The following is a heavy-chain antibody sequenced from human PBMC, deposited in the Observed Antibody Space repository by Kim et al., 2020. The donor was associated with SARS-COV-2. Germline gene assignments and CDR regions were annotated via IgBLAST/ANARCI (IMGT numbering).Heavy chain of an antibody. V-gene: IGHV3-30*04. J-gene: IGHJ5*02. CDR3: ARAAHRYGSGSRGWFDP. CDR1: GFTFSSYA. Sequence: GGSLRLSCAASGFTFSSYAMHWVRQAPGKGLEWVAVISYDGSNKYYADSVKGRFTISRDNSKNTLYLQMNSLRAEDTAVYYCARAAHRYGSGSRGWFDPWGQGTLVTVSS. CDR2: ISYDGSNK. D-gene: IGHD3-10*01.